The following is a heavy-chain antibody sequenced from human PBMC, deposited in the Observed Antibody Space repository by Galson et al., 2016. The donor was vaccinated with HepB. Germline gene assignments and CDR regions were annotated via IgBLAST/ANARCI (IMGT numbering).Heavy chain of an antibody. CDR1: GYSFTGYF. Sequence: SVKVSCKASGYSFTGYFLNWVRQAPGQGLEWMGWIGPGSGDTKYAQKFQGRVTITRDRSISTVTMELNRLRSDDTAVYYCARSTGSGIRIDYWGQGTQVTVSS. D-gene: IGHD1-14*01. J-gene: IGHJ4*02. CDR2: IGPGSGDT. V-gene: IGHV1-2*02. CDR3: ARSTGSGIRIDY.